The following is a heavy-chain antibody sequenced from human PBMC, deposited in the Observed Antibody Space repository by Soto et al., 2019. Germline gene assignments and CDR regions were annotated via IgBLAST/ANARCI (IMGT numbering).Heavy chain of an antibody. J-gene: IGHJ3*02. D-gene: IGHD3-22*01. CDR2: IDTYTDNT. V-gene: IGHV1-18*01. CDR1: GYTFTSFS. CDR3: ARIFSFSDIHGYSPTFDM. Sequence: QVQLVQSGGEVKKPGASVKVSCKGSGYTFTSFSLSWVRQAPGQVLAWLGRIDTYTDNTNYAQKVQDRVTMTTDTSTSTAYMELRSLRSDDTDVYYCARIFSFSDIHGYSPTFDMCGPGTMVTVSA.